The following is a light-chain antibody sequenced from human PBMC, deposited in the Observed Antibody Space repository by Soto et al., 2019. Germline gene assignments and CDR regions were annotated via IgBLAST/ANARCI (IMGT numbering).Light chain of an antibody. J-gene: IGLJ2*01. CDR1: NSDVGGYNY. Sequence: QSALTQPASVSGSRGQSITISCTGTNSDVGGYNYVSWYQQHPGKAPKLMIYEVSNRPSGVSNRFSGSKSGNTASLTISGLQAEDEADYYCSSYTSSSTLVFGGGTKLTVL. CDR3: SSYTSSSTLV. CDR2: EVS. V-gene: IGLV2-14*01.